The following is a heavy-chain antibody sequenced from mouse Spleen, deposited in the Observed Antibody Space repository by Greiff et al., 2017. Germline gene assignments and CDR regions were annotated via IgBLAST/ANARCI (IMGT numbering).Heavy chain of an antibody. D-gene: IGHD1-1*01. CDR3: AREGDGSSPVAY. V-gene: IGHV1-18*01. CDR2: INPNNGGT. J-gene: IGHJ3*01. Sequence: EVKLQQSGPELVKPGASVKIPCKASGYTFTDYNMDWVKQSHGKSLEWIGDINPNNGGTIYNQKFKGKATLTVDKSSSTAYMELRSLTSEDTAVYYCAREGDGSSPVAYWGQGTLVTVSA. CDR1: GYTFTDYN.